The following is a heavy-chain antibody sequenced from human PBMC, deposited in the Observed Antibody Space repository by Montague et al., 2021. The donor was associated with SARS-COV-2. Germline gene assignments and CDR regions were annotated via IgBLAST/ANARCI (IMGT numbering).Heavy chain of an antibody. Sequence: SLRPSCAASGLTVSSNYMSWVRQAPGKGLEWVSVIYSGGSTYYADSVKGRFTISRDNSKNTLYLQMNSLRAEDTAVYYCARGGGRDAFDIWGQGTMVTVSS. CDR2: IYSGGST. D-gene: IGHD3-10*01. J-gene: IGHJ3*02. V-gene: IGHV3-53*01. CDR1: GLTVSSNY. CDR3: ARGGGRDAFDI.